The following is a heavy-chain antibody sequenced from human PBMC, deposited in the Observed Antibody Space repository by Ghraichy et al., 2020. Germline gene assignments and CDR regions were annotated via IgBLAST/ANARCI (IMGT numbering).Heavy chain of an antibody. CDR2: IYYSGST. CDR3: ARLIRNRQWNDPPYYYGMDV. CDR1: GGSISSYY. Sequence: SETLSLTCTVSGGSISSYYWSWIRQPPGKGLEWIGYIYYSGSTNYNPSLKSRVTISVDTSKNQFSLKLSSVTAADTAVYYCARLIRNRQWNDPPYYYGMDVWGQGTTVTVSS. V-gene: IGHV4-59*08. D-gene: IGHD1-1*01. J-gene: IGHJ6*02.